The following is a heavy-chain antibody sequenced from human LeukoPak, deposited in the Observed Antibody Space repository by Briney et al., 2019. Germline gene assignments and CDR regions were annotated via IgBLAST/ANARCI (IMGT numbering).Heavy chain of an antibody. CDR2: INHRGTT. CDR3: ARRRNHYYYMDV. D-gene: IGHD1-14*01. CDR1: GDSFSGYY. Sequence: PSETLSLTCAVYGDSFSGYYWSWIRQPPGKGLEWIAEINHRGTTHYNPSLKSRVNISADTSKNQFSLHLDSVTAADTAVYYCARRRNHYYYMDVWGKGTTVTVSS. V-gene: IGHV4-34*01. J-gene: IGHJ6*03.